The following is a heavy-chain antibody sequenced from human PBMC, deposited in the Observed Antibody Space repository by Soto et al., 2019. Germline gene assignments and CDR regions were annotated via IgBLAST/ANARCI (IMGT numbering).Heavy chain of an antibody. CDR1: GFTFSSYG. J-gene: IGHJ3*02. CDR3: ATSPGGYYSFAI. Sequence: QPGGPLRLSCAASGFTFSSYGMHWVRQAPGKGLEWVAVISYDGSNKYYADSVKGRFTISRDNSKNTLYLQTNSLRAEDTAVYYCATSPGGYYSFAIWGQGT. V-gene: IGHV3-30*03. D-gene: IGHD3-3*01. CDR2: ISYDGSNK.